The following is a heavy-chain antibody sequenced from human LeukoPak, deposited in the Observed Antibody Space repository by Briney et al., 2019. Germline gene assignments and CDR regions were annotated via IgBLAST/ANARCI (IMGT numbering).Heavy chain of an antibody. Sequence: GGSLRLSCAASGFTFSSYWMSWVRQAPGKGLEWVANIKQDGSEKYYVDSVKGRFTISRDNAKNSLYLQMNSLRAEDTAVYYCAKVTVGYSGYDFPDYWGQGTLVTVSS. J-gene: IGHJ4*02. CDR1: GFTFSSYW. CDR2: IKQDGSEK. D-gene: IGHD5-12*01. CDR3: AKVTVGYSGYDFPDY. V-gene: IGHV3-7*01.